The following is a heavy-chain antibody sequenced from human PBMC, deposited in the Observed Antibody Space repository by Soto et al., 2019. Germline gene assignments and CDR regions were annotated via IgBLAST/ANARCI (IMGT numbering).Heavy chain of an antibody. D-gene: IGHD6-6*01. CDR1: GGSIISSNC. V-gene: IGHV4-4*02. CDR3: ARVKAARLRDYYYYGMDV. Sequence: PSETLSLTCAVSGGSIISSNCLILFRHPPGKVLEWIGEIYHSGSTNYNPSLKSRVTISVDKSKNQFSLKLSSVTAADTAVYYCARVKAARLRDYYYYGMDVWGQGTTVTVSS. CDR2: IYHSGST. J-gene: IGHJ6*02.